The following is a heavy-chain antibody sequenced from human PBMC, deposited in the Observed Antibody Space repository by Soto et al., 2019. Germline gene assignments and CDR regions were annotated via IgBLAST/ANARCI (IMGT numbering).Heavy chain of an antibody. CDR2: IYYSGST. V-gene: IGHV4-31*03. Sequence: QVQLHESGPGLVKPSQTLSLTCSVSGGSMSSGGNYWSWIRQHPGKGLEWIGYIYYSGSTSYNPSLKSRVTIPKASSKNQFPRNLSPLTAAATAVYYCPGAGGEWFSWFDPWGQGTLVTVS. J-gene: IGHJ5*02. CDR3: PGAGGEWFSWFDP. D-gene: IGHD3-3*01. CDR1: GGSMSSGGNY.